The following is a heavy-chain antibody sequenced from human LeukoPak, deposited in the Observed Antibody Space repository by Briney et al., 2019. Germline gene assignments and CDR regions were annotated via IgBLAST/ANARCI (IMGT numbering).Heavy chain of an antibody. J-gene: IGHJ6*03. CDR2: INHSGST. V-gene: IGHV4-34*01. D-gene: IGHD6-6*01. Sequence: SETLSLTCAVYGGSFSGYYWSWIRQPPGKGLEWIGEINHSGSTNYNPSLKSRVTISVDTSKNQFSLKLSSVTAADTAVYYCARCRAARKIYYMDVWGKGTTVTVSS. CDR1: GGSFSGYY. CDR3: ARCRAARKIYYMDV.